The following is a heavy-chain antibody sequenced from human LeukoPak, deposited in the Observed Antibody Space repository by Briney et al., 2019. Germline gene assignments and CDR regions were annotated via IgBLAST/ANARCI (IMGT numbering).Heavy chain of an antibody. CDR1: GGSITNYA. J-gene: IGHJ4*02. CDR3: TRLVAGGFDS. CDR2: ITPLLDST. Sequence: SVKVSCKFSGGSITNYAISWVRQAPGQGLDWMGRITPLLDSTNYAPKFQGRVTLTADKSTNTAFMELSSLTSEDTAMYFCTRLVAGGFDSWGQGSLVTVSS. D-gene: IGHD2-15*01. V-gene: IGHV1-69*06.